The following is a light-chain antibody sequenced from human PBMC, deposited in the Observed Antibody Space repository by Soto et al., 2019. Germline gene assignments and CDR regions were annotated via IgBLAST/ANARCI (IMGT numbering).Light chain of an antibody. CDR3: CSYTISRTYV. CDR1: SSDVGAYIY. CDR2: EVT. V-gene: IGLV2-14*01. J-gene: IGLJ1*01. Sequence: QSVLTQPASVSGSPGQSITISCTGTSSDVGAYIYFSWYQHHPGTAPKVMIYEVTNRPSGVSDRFSGSKSGTQASLTISGLQAEDEADDDCCSYTISRTYVFGTGTKVTVL.